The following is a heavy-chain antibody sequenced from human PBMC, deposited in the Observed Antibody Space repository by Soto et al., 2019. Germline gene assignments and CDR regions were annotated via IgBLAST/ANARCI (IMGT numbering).Heavy chain of an antibody. CDR3: ARVGGNWNDDYFDY. Sequence: QVQLVQSGTEVKKPGASVKVSCKASGYTFPSHDINWVRQATGQGLEWMGWMNPNSGDTGYAQKFQGRVTMTRDTSIRTAYMELSSLRSEDTAVYYCARVGGNWNDDYFDYWGQGTLVTVSS. D-gene: IGHD1-1*01. CDR1: GYTFPSHD. CDR2: MNPNSGDT. J-gene: IGHJ4*02. V-gene: IGHV1-8*01.